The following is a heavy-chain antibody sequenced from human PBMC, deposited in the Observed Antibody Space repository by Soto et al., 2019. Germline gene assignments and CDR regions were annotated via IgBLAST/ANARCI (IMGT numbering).Heavy chain of an antibody. CDR1: GYTFSSYA. CDR2: INAGYGNT. V-gene: IGHV1-3*01. J-gene: IGHJ4*02. D-gene: IGHD1-1*01. CDR3: ARDTEDGTSDF. Sequence: ASVKVSCKVSGYTFSSYAMHWVRQAPGQRLEWMGWINAGYGNTKSSQKFQDSVTICRDTSASTAYMELTSLRSEDTAVYYCARDTEDGTSDFWGQGTLVTVSS.